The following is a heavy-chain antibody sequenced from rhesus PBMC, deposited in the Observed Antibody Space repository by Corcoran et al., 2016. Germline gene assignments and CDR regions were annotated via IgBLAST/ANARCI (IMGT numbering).Heavy chain of an antibody. CDR2: TKPRTAGT. Sequence: QVQLVQSGAEVKKPGSSVQVSCKASGYTFTDYYIHWVRQAPGQGLEWMGETKPRTAGTKEAQKHQGRVTVTRDTATSTAFMEVSSLRSEDTAVYYCARDRYSGSWNFGYWGQGVLVTVSS. J-gene: IGHJ4*01. V-gene: IGHV1-138*01. CDR3: ARDRYSGSWNFGY. CDR1: GYTFTDYY. D-gene: IGHD6-25*01.